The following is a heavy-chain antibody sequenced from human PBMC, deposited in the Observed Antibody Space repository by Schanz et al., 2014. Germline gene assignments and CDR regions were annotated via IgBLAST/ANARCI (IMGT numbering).Heavy chain of an antibody. CDR3: ARVWGSGSYPFLYLEP. CDR2: INSDDTTK. Sequence: VQLVESGGGVVQPGRSLRLSCAASGFTFSSYGMHWVRQAPGKGLEWVSRINSDDTTKTYADSVKGRFTISRDNGEDTTDLEMTSLRVCATGVCYCARVWGSGSYPFLYLEPWGQGTLVTVAS. J-gene: IGHJ1*01. D-gene: IGHD1-26*01. V-gene: IGHV3-74*03. CDR1: GFTFSSYG.